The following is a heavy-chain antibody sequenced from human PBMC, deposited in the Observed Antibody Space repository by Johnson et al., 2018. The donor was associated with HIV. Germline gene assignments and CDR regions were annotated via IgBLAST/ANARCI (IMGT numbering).Heavy chain of an antibody. CDR3: ARRDSGSLSFDL. CDR1: GFIFDDYG. J-gene: IGHJ3*01. Sequence: VQLVESGGGLVRPGGSLRLSCVASGFIFDDYGLNWVRQAPGKGLEWVSGINWNGGITGYADSVKGRCTISRDNDKSSVYMQMNNLRAEDTAFYYCARRDSGSLSFDLWGQGTMVTVSS. V-gene: IGHV3-20*04. CDR2: INWNGGIT. D-gene: IGHD1-26*01.